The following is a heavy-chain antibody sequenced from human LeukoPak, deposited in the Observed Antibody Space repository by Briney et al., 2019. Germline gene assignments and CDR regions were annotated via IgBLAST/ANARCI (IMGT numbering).Heavy chain of an antibody. CDR1: GGTFSSYV. Sequence: HAASVKVSCKASGGTFSSYVISWVRHAPGQGLEWMGGIIAISGTTNYAQKFQGRVTITTDESTSTAYMELSSLRSEDTAVYYCARGPYGVYSGDHYSYYMDVWGKGTTVTVSS. V-gene: IGHV1-69*05. D-gene: IGHD4/OR15-4a*01. CDR3: ARGPYGVYSGDHYSYYMDV. J-gene: IGHJ6*03. CDR2: IIAISGTT.